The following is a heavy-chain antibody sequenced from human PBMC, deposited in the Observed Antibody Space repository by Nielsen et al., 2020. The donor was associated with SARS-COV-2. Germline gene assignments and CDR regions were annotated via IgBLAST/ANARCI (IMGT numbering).Heavy chain of an antibody. CDR2: ISWNSGSI. V-gene: IGHV3-9*01. J-gene: IGHJ4*02. CDR3: AGTTPDLGGY. CDR1: GFTFDDYA. Sequence: GGSLRLSCAASGFTFDDYAMHWVRQAPGKGLEWVSGISWNSGSIGYADSVKGRFTISRDNAKNSLYLQMNSLRAEDTAVYYCAGTTPDLGGYWGQGTLVTVSS. D-gene: IGHD4-11*01.